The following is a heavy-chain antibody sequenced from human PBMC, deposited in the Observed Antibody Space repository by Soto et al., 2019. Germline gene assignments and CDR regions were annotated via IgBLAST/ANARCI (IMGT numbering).Heavy chain of an antibody. CDR2: ISTYSGDT. D-gene: IGHD5-12*01. V-gene: IGHV1-18*01. J-gene: IGHJ5*02. CDR1: GYTFFTYY. Sequence: GASVKVSCKASGYTFFTYYISWVRQAPGQGLEWMGWISTYSGDTKYAQKFQGRVTMTTDTSTTTAYLELRSLGSDDTAVYYCARHHGPTTSENWFDPWGQGTLVTVSS. CDR3: ARHHGPTTSENWFDP.